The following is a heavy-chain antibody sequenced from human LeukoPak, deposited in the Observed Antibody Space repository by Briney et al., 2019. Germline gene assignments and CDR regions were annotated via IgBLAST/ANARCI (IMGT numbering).Heavy chain of an antibody. CDR2: ISGSGGST. J-gene: IGHJ5*02. CDR1: GFTFSSYA. Sequence: GGALTLSCAASGFTFSSYAMSWVRQAPGKGLEGVSAISGSGGSTYYADSVKGRFTISRDNSKNTLYLQMNSLRAEDTAVYYCAKDQCSGCADNWFDPWGQGTLVTVSS. D-gene: IGHD6-19*01. V-gene: IGHV3-23*01. CDR3: AKDQCSGCADNWFDP.